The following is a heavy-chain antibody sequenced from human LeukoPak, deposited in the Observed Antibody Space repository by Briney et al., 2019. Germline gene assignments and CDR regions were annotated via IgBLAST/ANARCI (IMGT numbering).Heavy chain of an antibody. CDR2: ISGSGSNT. CDR3: AKGLKDGLGSGSFDY. V-gene: IGHV3-23*01. CDR1: GFTFSNYA. Sequence: GGSLRLSCGASGFTFSNYAMSWVRQAPGKGLEWVSAISGSGSNTNFADSVKGRCTISRDNSKNTLYLQVNSLRAEDTAVYYCAKGLKDGLGSGSFDYWGQGTLVTVSS. D-gene: IGHD3-10*01. J-gene: IGHJ4*02.